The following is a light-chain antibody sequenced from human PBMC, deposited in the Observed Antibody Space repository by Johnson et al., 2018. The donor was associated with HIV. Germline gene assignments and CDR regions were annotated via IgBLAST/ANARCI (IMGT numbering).Light chain of an antibody. CDR1: NSNIGHNY. V-gene: IGLV1-51*01. CDR2: DNN. Sequence: QSVLTQPPSVSAAPGQKVTVSCSGSNSNIGHNYVSWYQQLPGTAPKLLIYDNNKRPSGIPDRFSGSKSGTSATLGITGLQTGDEADYYCGTWDSSLSVGVFGTGTKVTVL. J-gene: IGLJ1*01. CDR3: GTWDSSLSVGV.